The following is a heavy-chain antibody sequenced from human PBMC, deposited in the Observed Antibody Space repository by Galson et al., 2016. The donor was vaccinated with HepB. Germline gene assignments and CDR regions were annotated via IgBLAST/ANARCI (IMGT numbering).Heavy chain of an antibody. J-gene: IGHJ6*02. CDR3: ARANFYAMDV. CDR2: ILHDGSKK. CDR1: ESIFRGYA. Sequence: SLRLSCAASESIFRGYAMHWVRQAPGKGLEWVAVILHDGSKKFYADSVKGRFTISRDNSKNTMYLQMDSLRAEDTAVYCCARANFYAMDVWGQGTTVTVSS. D-gene: IGHD1-7*01. V-gene: IGHV3-30*04.